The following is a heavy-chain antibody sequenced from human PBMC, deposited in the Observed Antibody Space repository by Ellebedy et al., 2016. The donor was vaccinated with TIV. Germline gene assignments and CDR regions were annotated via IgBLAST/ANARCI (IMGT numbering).Heavy chain of an antibody. Sequence: AASVKVSCKASGYTFTSYDINWVRQATGQGLEWMGWMNPNSGNTGYAPRFQGRVTMTRNTYISTAYMELSSLRSENTAVYYCARRRDGGDRSWGYWGQGTLVIVSS. V-gene: IGHV1-8*01. CDR2: MNPNSGNT. CDR1: GYTFTSYD. CDR3: ARRRDGGDRSWGY. J-gene: IGHJ4*02. D-gene: IGHD2-21*02.